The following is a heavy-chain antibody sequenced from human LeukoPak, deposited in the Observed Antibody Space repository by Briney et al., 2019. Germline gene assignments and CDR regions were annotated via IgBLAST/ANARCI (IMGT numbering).Heavy chain of an antibody. CDR2: ISSSSSTI. J-gene: IGHJ4*02. D-gene: IGHD3-22*01. Sequence: GGSLRVSCAASGFTFSSYSMKWVRQAPGKGLEWVSYISSSSSTIYYADSVKGRFTISRDNAKNSLYLQMNSLRAADTAVYYCARAIGSGYGYFDYWRQGTLVTVSS. CDR1: GFTFSSYS. CDR3: ARAIGSGYGYFDY. V-gene: IGHV3-48*01.